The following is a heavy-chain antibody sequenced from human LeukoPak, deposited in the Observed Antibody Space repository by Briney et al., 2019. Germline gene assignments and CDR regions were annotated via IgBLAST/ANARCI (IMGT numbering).Heavy chain of an antibody. V-gene: IGHV1-69*13. D-gene: IGHD5-24*01. CDR2: IIPIFGTA. J-gene: IGHJ4*02. CDR3: ARETGHGYNWMGY. Sequence: SVKVSCKASEGTFSSYAISWVRQAPGQGLEWMGGIIPIFGTANSAQKFQGRVTITADESTNTAYMELSSLRSEDTAIYYCARETGHGYNWMGYWGQGPLVTVSS. CDR1: EGTFSSYA.